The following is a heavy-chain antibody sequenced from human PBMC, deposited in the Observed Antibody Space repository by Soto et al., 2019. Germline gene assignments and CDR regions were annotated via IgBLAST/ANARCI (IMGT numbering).Heavy chain of an antibody. J-gene: IGHJ4*02. CDR3: AREHRWEISGYSFYDS. Sequence: SETLSLTCAVSGGSIRSTKWWSWVRQPPGRGLEWIGEIYHSGTTNYNPSLKSRATISVDTSKNQFSLKLNSVTAADTAVYYCAREHRWEISGYSFYDSWGQGTLVTVSS. CDR2: IYHSGTT. CDR1: GGSIRSTKW. D-gene: IGHD5-12*01. V-gene: IGHV4-4*02.